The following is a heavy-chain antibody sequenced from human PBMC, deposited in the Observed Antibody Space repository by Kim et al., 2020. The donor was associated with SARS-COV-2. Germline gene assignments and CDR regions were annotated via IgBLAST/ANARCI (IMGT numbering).Heavy chain of an antibody. CDR3: ARDLGDYGMDV. D-gene: IGHD3-16*01. J-gene: IGHJ6*02. CDR2: IYSGGST. CDR1: GFTVSSNY. Sequence: GGSLRLSCAASGFTVSSNYMSWVRQAPGKGLEWVSVIYSGGSTYYADSVKGRFTISRDNSKNTLYLQMNCLRAEDTAVYYCARDLGDYGMDVWGQGTTVTVSS. V-gene: IGHV3-53*01.